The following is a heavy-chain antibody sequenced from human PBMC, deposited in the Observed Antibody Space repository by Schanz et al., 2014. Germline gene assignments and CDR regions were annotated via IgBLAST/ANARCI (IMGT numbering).Heavy chain of an antibody. D-gene: IGHD3-9*01. Sequence: EVQLVESGGGLVQPGGSLRLSCAASGFTFSNHALSWVRQAPGKGLEWVSGIGGSGDSTHYADSVKGRFIISRDNSKNTLYLQMNSLRSDDAAVYYCARGPLVTSPWGQGTLVTVSS. CDR3: ARGPLVTSP. J-gene: IGHJ5*02. CDR1: GFTFSNHA. V-gene: IGHV3-23*04. CDR2: IGGSGDST.